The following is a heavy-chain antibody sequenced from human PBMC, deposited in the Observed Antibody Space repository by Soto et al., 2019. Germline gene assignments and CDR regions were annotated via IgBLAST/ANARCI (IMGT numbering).Heavy chain of an antibody. CDR3: ARAPYSSGWGGFDY. J-gene: IGHJ4*02. CDR2: IRTDGSVT. Sequence: EVQLVESGGGLVQPGGSLRLSCAASGLTFSSYWMHWVRQAPGKGLVWVSRIRTDGSVTTYADSVKGRFTISRDNAKNTLYLQMNSLRTEDTAVYYCARAPYSSGWGGFDYWGQGTLVTVSS. CDR1: GLTFSSYW. V-gene: IGHV3-74*01. D-gene: IGHD6-19*01.